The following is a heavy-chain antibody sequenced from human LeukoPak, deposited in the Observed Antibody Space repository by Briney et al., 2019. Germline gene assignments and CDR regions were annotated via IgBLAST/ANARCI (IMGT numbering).Heavy chain of an antibody. CDR2: INGDETST. V-gene: IGHV3-74*01. J-gene: IGHJ3*02. CDR1: GFIFSGYW. CDR3: ASLTHYDSRSFAFDI. Sequence: GGSLRLSCAASGFIFSGYWMYWVRQAPGKGLVWVSHINGDETSTNYADFVEGRFTISRDNAKNTLYLQMNSLRAEDTALYYCASLTHYDSRSFAFDIWGQGTLVAVSS. D-gene: IGHD3-22*01.